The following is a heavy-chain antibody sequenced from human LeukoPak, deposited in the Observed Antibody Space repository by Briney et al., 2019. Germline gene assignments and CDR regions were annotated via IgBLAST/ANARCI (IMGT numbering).Heavy chain of an antibody. D-gene: IGHD3-10*01. CDR2: IIPIFATA. Sequence: ASVKVSCKASGGTFSSYTFSWVRQAPGQGLEWVGGIIPIFATANYAENFQDRVTITTDESTNTAYMELSSLRSEDTAIYYCAAAGYGSGNYYRSYYFDYWGQGTLVTVSS. CDR3: AAAGYGSGNYYRSYYFDY. V-gene: IGHV1-69*05. CDR1: GGTFSSYT. J-gene: IGHJ4*02.